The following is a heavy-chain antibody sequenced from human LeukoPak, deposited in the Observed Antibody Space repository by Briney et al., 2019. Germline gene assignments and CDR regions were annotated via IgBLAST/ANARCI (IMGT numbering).Heavy chain of an antibody. CDR3: ARYSSGFHSYYFDY. V-gene: IGHV3-48*02. J-gene: IGHJ4*02. CDR2: ISSSSSPI. CDR1: GFTFSDYS. D-gene: IGHD3-22*01. Sequence: GGSLRLSCAASGFTFSDYSMNWVRQAAGKGLEWVSYISSSSSPIYYGDSVKGRFTISRDKAKNSLYLQMNSLRDEDTAVYYCARYSSGFHSYYFDYWGQGTQVTVSS.